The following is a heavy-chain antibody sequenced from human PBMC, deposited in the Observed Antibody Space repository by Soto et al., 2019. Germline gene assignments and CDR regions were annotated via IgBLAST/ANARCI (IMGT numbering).Heavy chain of an antibody. CDR3: AITSLLVLRYFDWPNAFDI. D-gene: IGHD3-9*01. CDR2: IYYSGST. V-gene: IGHV4-39*01. J-gene: IGHJ3*02. CDR1: GGSISSSSYY. Sequence: SETLSLTCTVSGGSISSSSYYWGWIRQPPGKGLEWIGSIYYSGSTYYNPSLKSRVTISVDTSKNQFSLKLSSVTAADTAVYYCAITSLLVLRYFDWPNAFDIWAQGTMVTVAS.